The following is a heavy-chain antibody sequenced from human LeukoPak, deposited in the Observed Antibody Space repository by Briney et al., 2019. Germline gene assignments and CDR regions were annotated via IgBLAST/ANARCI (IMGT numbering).Heavy chain of an antibody. J-gene: IGHJ3*02. D-gene: IGHD3-22*01. CDR1: GFTFSSYA. CDR3: AKDGVTMIVVAGDAFDI. CDR2: TSGSGGST. Sequence: QAGGSLRLSCAASGFTFSSYAMSWVRQAPGKGLEWVSGTSGSGGSTYYADSVRGRFTISRDNSRNTLCLQMNSLRAEDTAVYYCAKDGVTMIVVAGDAFDIWGQGTMVTVSS. V-gene: IGHV3-23*01.